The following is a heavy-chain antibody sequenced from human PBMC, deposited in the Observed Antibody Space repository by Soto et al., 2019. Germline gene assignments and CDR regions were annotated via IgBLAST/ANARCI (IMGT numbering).Heavy chain of an antibody. CDR1: GDAITNSDYY. Sequence: SVTLSLTCTASGDAITNSDYYLDCIRKSPGNRLEWIASVDYRGNTYYIPSLKSRVVISADTSRNLFSLYLRYVNAADTPLFLCARDGPYCYGFDVWGQGPTVTASS. CDR2: VDYRGNT. D-gene: IGHD2-21*01. CDR3: ARDGPYCYGFDV. V-gene: IGHV4-30-4*01. J-gene: IGHJ6*02.